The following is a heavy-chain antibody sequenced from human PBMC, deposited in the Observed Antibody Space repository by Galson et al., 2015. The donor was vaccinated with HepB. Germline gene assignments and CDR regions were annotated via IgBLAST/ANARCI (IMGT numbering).Heavy chain of an antibody. CDR2: INSSGGTT. Sequence: SVKVSCKASGYTFTNYYMHWVRQASGQGLEWMGIINSSGGTTSYAQKFQGRVTMTRDTSTSTVYMELSSLRSEDTAVYYCATDYYGSGSLYAGGMDVWGQGTTVTVSS. V-gene: IGHV1-46*01. CDR3: ATDYYGSGSLYAGGMDV. CDR1: GYTFTNYY. D-gene: IGHD3-10*01. J-gene: IGHJ6*02.